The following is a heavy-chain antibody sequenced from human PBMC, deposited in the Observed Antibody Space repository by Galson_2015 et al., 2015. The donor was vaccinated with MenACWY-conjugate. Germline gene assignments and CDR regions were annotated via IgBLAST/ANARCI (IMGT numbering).Heavy chain of an antibody. CDR2: ISSGGSSI. J-gene: IGHJ4*02. Sequence: SLRLSCAASGFTFSDYDMSWICQAPGKGLEWVSYISSGGSSINHAEFVKGRFTISRDNAKNSQYLQMNSLRAEDTAVYYCAREGGAAKEFDYWGQGILVTVSS. D-gene: IGHD2-15*01. V-gene: IGHV3-11*01. CDR3: AREGGAAKEFDY. CDR1: GFTFSDYD.